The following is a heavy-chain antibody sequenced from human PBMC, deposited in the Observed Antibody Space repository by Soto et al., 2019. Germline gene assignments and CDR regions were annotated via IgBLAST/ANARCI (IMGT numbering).Heavy chain of an antibody. CDR3: AREVQIYSSSWYLIQYYFDY. CDR2: INPSGGST. CDR1: GYTLTELS. D-gene: IGHD6-13*01. Sequence: ASVKVSCKVSGYTLTELSMHWVRQAPGQGLEWMGIINPSGGSTSYAQKFQGRVTMTRDTSTSTVYMELSSLRSEDTAVYYCAREVQIYSSSWYLIQYYFDYWGQGTLVTVSS. J-gene: IGHJ4*02. V-gene: IGHV1-46*01.